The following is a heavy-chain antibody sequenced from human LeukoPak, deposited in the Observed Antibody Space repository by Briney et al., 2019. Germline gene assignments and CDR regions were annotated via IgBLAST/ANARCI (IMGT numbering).Heavy chain of an antibody. CDR3: ARELLGYGDYVEDFDY. Sequence: PGGSLRLSCAASGFTFSSYSMNWVRQAPGKGLEWVSYISSSSSTIYYADSVKGRFTISRDNAKNSLYLQMNSLRAEDTAVYYCARELLGYGDYVEDFDYWGQGTLVTVSS. D-gene: IGHD4-17*01. V-gene: IGHV3-48*01. CDR1: GFTFSSYS. J-gene: IGHJ4*02. CDR2: ISSSSSTI.